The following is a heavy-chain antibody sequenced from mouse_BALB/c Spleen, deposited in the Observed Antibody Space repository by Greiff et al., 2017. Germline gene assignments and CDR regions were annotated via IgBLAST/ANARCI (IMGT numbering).Heavy chain of an antibody. CDR1: GFSLTSYG. Sequence: QVQLKQSGPGLVAPSQSLSITCTVSGFSLTSYGVHWVRQPPGKGLEWLGVIWAGGSTNYNSALMSRLSISKDNSKSQVFLKMNSLQTDDTAMYYCARVGYDPFAYWGQGTLVTVSA. CDR2: IWAGGST. J-gene: IGHJ3*01. D-gene: IGHD2-2*01. V-gene: IGHV2-9*02. CDR3: ARVGYDPFAY.